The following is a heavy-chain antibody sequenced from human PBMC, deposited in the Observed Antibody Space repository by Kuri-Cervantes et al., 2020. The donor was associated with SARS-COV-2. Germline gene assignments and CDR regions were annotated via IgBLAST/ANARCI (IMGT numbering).Heavy chain of an antibody. CDR1: GFTFSSYG. J-gene: IGHJ4*02. Sequence: GGSLRLSCAASGFTFSSYGMHWVRQAPGKGLEWVAVISYDGSNKYYADSVKGRFTISRDNAKNSLYLQMNSLRAEDTAVYYCARDALGSGDYWGQGTLVTVSS. CDR2: ISYDGSNK. D-gene: IGHD2-15*01. V-gene: IGHV3-33*05. CDR3: ARDALGSGDY.